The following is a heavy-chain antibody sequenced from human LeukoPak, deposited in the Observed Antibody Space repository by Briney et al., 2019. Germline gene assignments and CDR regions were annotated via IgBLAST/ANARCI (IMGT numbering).Heavy chain of an antibody. V-gene: IGHV3-23*01. CDR3: AKRGAEVGTTVAPGDY. CDR2: ISGNGYP. CDR1: GFTFSSYA. D-gene: IGHD1-26*01. J-gene: IGHJ4*02. Sequence: GGSLRLSCAASGFTFSSYAMNWVRQAPGEGLEWVSAISGNGYPYYADSVKGRFTISRDNSKNTLYLQMNSLRAEDTAVYYCAKRGAEVGTTVAPGDYWGQGTLLTVSS.